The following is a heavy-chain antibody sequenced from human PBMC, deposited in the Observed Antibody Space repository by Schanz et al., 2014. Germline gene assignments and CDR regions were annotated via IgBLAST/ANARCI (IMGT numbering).Heavy chain of an antibody. Sequence: QVQLVQSGAEVKKPGSSVKVSCKATGDTFDNFGISWVRQAPGQGPEWMGWINVGNGNMKYSQKFQGRVTITRDTSASTAYMELTSLRSEDTAVYYCARSGSSNWYFFDYWGQGTLVTVSS. CDR2: INVGNGNM. CDR1: GDTFDNFG. CDR3: ARSGSSNWYFFDY. D-gene: IGHD6-13*01. J-gene: IGHJ4*02. V-gene: IGHV1-3*01.